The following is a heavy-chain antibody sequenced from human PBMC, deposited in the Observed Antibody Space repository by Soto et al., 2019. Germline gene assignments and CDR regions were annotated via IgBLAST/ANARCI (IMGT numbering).Heavy chain of an antibody. Sequence: ESGGGLVKPGGSLRLSCAASGFTFTRYSMNWVRQAPGKGLEWLSSISSTTNYIYYGDSMKGRFTISRDNAKNSLYLEMNSLRAEDTAVYYCARESEDLTSNFDYWGQGTLVTVSS. CDR3: ARESEDLTSNFDY. CDR2: ISSTTNYI. CDR1: GFTFTRYS. V-gene: IGHV3-21*06. J-gene: IGHJ4*02.